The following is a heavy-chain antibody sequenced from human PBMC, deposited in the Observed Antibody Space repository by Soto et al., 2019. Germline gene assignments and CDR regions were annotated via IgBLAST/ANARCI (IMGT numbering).Heavy chain of an antibody. J-gene: IGHJ4*02. V-gene: IGHV4-59*08. CDR3: ARHGYYYDSSGYQHPFDD. D-gene: IGHD3-22*01. CDR2: IYYSGST. Sequence: SETLSLTCTVSGGSISSYYWSWIRQPPGKGLEWIGYIYYSGSTNYNPSLKSRVTISVDTSKNQFSLKLSSVTAADTAVYYCARHGYYYDSSGYQHPFDDWGQGTLVTVSS. CDR1: GGSISSYY.